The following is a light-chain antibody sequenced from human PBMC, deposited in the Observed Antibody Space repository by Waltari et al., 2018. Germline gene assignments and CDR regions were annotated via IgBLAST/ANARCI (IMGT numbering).Light chain of an antibody. CDR3: QQYYSSPPT. J-gene: IGKJ1*01. CDR2: WAS. CDR1: QSVSYSSNNNNY. V-gene: IGKV4-1*01. Sequence: DIVMTQSPDSLAVSLGERATINCKSSQSVSYSSNNNNYLAWYQQKPGQPPKLLIYWASTRESGVPDRFSGSGSGTDFTLTISSLQAEDVAVYYCQQYYSSPPTFGQGTRVEI.